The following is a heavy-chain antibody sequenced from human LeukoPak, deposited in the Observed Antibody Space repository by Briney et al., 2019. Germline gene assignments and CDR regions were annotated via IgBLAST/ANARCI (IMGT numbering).Heavy chain of an antibody. Sequence: SQTLSLXCTVSGGSISSGSYYWSWIRQPAEKGLEWIGRIYTSGITNYNPSLKSRVTISVDTSKNQFSLKLSSVTAADTAVYYCARDHSYYDSSGYYYVPFDYWGQGTLVTVSS. CDR1: GGSISSGSYY. D-gene: IGHD3-22*01. V-gene: IGHV4-61*02. J-gene: IGHJ4*02. CDR3: ARDHSYYDSSGYYYVPFDY. CDR2: IYTSGIT.